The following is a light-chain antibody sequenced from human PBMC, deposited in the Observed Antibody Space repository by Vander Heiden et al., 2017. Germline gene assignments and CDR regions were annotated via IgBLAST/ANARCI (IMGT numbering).Light chain of an antibody. CDR3: QQYDSTPHT. CDR1: QSVLYSSNNKNY. J-gene: IGKJ5*01. CDR2: WAS. V-gene: IGKV4-1*01. Sequence: DIVMTRSPDSLAVSLGERATINCKSSQSVLYSSNNKNYLAWYQQKPGQPPKLLIYWASTRESGVPDRFSGSGSGTDFTLTISSLQAEDVAVYYCQQYDSTPHTFGQGTRLEIK.